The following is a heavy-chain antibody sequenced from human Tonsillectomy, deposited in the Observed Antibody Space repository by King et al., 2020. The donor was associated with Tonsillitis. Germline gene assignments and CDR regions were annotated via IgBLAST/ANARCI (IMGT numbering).Heavy chain of an antibody. V-gene: IGHV3-11*01. Sequence: VQLVESGGGLVKPGGSLRLSCAASGFTFSYYYMSWIRQSPGEGLEWVSYSSRSGSTIYYADSVKGRLTSSRDNAKNSLYLQMNSLRAEDTAVYYCARTEIEWELLGAMDVWGQGTTVTVSS. CDR1: GFTFSYYY. CDR3: ARTEIEWELLGAMDV. J-gene: IGHJ6*02. CDR2: SSRSGSTI. D-gene: IGHD1-26*01.